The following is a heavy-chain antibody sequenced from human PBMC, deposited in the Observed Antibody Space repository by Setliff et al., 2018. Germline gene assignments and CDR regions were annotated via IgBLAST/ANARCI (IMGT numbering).Heavy chain of an antibody. CDR1: GGTFRTDG. V-gene: IGHV1-69*13. D-gene: IGHD3-22*01. CDR2: IIAVFGTA. Sequence: GASVKVSCKASGGTFRTDGFSWVRQAPGQGLEWMGRIIAVFGTAKYAQKFQGRVTISADESARTAYMELSSLRFEDTAVYYCARDTRDKYDTSGYYLSFDSWGQGALVTVSS. CDR3: ARDTRDKYDTSGYYLSFDS. J-gene: IGHJ4*02.